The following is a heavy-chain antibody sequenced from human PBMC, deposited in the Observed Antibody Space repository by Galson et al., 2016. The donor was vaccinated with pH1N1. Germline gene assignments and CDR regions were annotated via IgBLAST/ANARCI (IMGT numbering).Heavy chain of an antibody. D-gene: IGHD3-22*01. CDR2: INSDGTHT. V-gene: IGHV3-74*01. J-gene: IGHJ4*02. CDR3: AFPPCSSGYCYYDH. Sequence: SLRLSCAASGFTFSTYWMHWVRHAPGKGPVWVSRINSDGTHTAYADSVEGRFTISRDNAKNTLYLQMNSLRAEDTAVYYCAFPPCSSGYCYYDHWGQGTLVTVSS. CDR1: GFTFSTYW.